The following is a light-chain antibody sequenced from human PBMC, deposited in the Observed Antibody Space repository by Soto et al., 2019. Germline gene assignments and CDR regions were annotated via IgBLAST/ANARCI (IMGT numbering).Light chain of an antibody. Sequence: DLPMTQSPSSLSASVGDRVTITCQASQDISNYLNWYQQKPGKAPKLLIYDASNLETGVPSRFSGSGSGTDFTFTISSLQPEDIATYFCQHYDDLPYTFGQGTNLEIK. CDR1: QDISNY. J-gene: IGKJ2*01. CDR2: DAS. CDR3: QHYDDLPYT. V-gene: IGKV1-33*01.